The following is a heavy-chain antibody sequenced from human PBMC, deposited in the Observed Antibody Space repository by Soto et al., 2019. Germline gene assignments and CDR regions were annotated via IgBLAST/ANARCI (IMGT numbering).Heavy chain of an antibody. V-gene: IGHV3-74*01. D-gene: IGHD3-9*01. Sequence: EVQLVESGGDLVQRGGSLRLSCAASGFPFSSYWMHWVRHTPGKGLDWVARISGDGVTTYYADSVTGRFTVSRDNAKNTLSLQISGLRAEDTAVYYCAREYDGLLTGYYTDYWGQGTLVPVSS. CDR2: ISGDGVTT. CDR3: AREYDGLLTGYYTDY. CDR1: GFPFSSYW. J-gene: IGHJ4*02.